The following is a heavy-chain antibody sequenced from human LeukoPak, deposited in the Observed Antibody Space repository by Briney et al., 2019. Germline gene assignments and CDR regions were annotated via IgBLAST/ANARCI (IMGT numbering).Heavy chain of an antibody. CDR1: GFTFSYYA. V-gene: IGHV3-23*01. D-gene: IGHD3-22*01. Sequence: GGSLRLSCAASGFTFSYYAMSWVRQAPGKGLEWVSTIPGSGGAWLSSITGASSSPFYADSVKGRFTISRDNSKNTLYLQTNSLRAEDTAVYYCAKVNYDDSSGFYFEAEIDYWGQGTLVTVSS. CDR3: AKVNYDDSSGFYFEAEIDY. CDR2: IPGSGGAWLSSITGASSSP. J-gene: IGHJ4*02.